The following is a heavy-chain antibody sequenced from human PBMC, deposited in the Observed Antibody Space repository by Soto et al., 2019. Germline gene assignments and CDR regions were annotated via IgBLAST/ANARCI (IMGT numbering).Heavy chain of an antibody. J-gene: IGHJ4*02. Sequence: QVQLVQSGAEVKRPGSSVKVSCKASGDTFNFYSINWVRQAPGLGLEWMGRVNPIVSMSNYAQKFQGRVTMTSDKSTRRAYMELSSLRSEDTAIYYCASSYGSGYRAFDYWGQGALVTVS. V-gene: IGHV1-69*02. CDR1: GDTFNFYS. D-gene: IGHD3-10*01. CDR2: VNPIVSMS. CDR3: ASSYGSGYRAFDY.